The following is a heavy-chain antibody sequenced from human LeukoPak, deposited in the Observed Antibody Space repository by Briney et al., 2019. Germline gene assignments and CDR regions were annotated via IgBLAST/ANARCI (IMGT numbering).Heavy chain of an antibody. Sequence: PSETLSLTCNVSGGSIGGHTFYWDWIRQPPGKGLEWIATIYYNGNTFYNPSLKSRVAISIDTSKSQFSLHLSSVTAADTAIYYCARLTALAGHRGAFDIWGPGTMVTVSS. CDR3: ARLTALAGHRGAFDI. D-gene: IGHD6-19*01. V-gene: IGHV4-39*01. J-gene: IGHJ3*02. CDR2: IYYNGNT. CDR1: GGSIGGHTFY.